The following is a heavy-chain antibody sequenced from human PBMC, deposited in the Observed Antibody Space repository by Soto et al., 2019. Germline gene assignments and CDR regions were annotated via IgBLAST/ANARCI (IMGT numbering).Heavy chain of an antibody. Sequence: PSQTLSLTCAISGDSVSSNTASWNWIRQSPSRGLEWLGRTYFRSKWYNDYAVSVKSRIIINPDTSNNQFSLQLNSVTPGDTAVYFCAKGDNLGPKTGYAFDPWGQGIMVTVPQ. CDR3: AKGDNLGPKTGYAFDP. D-gene: IGHD5-12*01. J-gene: IGHJ5*02. CDR2: TYFRSKWYN. V-gene: IGHV6-1*01. CDR1: GDSVSSNTAS.